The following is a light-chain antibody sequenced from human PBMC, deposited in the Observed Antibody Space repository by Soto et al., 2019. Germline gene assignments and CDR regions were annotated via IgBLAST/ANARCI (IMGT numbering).Light chain of an antibody. CDR1: SGHSDYA. J-gene: IGLJ7*01. CDR3: QAWGTGGV. V-gene: IGLV4-69*01. Sequence: QLVLTQSPSASASPGASVKLTCTLSSGHSDYAIACHQQQPEKGPRYLMKVTSDGSHTKGEGIPDRFSGSSSGADRYLTISSLRSDDEADYYCQAWGTGGVFGGGTQLTVL. CDR2: VTSDGSH.